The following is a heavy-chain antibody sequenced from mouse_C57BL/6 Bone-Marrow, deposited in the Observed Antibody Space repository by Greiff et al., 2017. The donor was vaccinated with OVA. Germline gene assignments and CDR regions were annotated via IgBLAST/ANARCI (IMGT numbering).Heavy chain of an antibody. Sequence: VQLQQSGAELVKPGASVKLSCTASGFNIKDYYMHWVKQRTEQGLEWIGRLDPEDGETKYAPKFQGKATITADTSSNTAYLQLSSLTSEDTAVYYCAPCYGSSYWYFDVWGTGTTVTVSS. D-gene: IGHD1-1*01. CDR1: GFNIKDYY. CDR3: APCYGSSYWYFDV. J-gene: IGHJ1*03. V-gene: IGHV14-2*01. CDR2: LDPEDGET.